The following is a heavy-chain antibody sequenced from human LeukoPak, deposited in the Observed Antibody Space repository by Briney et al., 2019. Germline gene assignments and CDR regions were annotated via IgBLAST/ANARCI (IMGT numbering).Heavy chain of an antibody. J-gene: IGHJ4*02. V-gene: IGHV1-18*01. CDR1: GYSFTTFG. CDR2: INADEGNT. Sequence: ASVKVSCKASGYSFTTFGITWVRQAPGQGLEWMGWINADEGNTNSAQTLQGRFSITTDTSTSTAYMELRSLRSDDSAVYYCARHCLGPEGRPYTALDLWGRGTLVTVSA. D-gene: IGHD5-18*01. CDR3: ARHCLGPEGRPYTALDL.